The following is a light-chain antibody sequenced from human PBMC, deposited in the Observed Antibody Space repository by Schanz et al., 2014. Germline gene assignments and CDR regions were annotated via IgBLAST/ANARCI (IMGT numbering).Light chain of an antibody. CDR2: GAS. CDR1: QSVSSN. CDR3: QHYNNRPPYT. V-gene: IGKV3D-15*01. Sequence: PGERATLSCRASQSVSSNYLAWYQHKRGQAPRLLIYGASSRATGIPDRFSGSGSGTDFTLTISSLQSEDFAVYYCQHYNNRPPYTFGQGTKLEIK. J-gene: IGKJ2*01.